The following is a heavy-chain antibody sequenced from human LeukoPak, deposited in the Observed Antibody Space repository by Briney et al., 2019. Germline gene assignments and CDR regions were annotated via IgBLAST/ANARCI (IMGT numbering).Heavy chain of an antibody. CDR3: ARERAKGAAGFDP. CDR1: GFTVSSNY. V-gene: IGHV3-66*01. J-gene: IGHJ5*02. Sequence: SGSLRLSCAASGFTVSSNYMSWVRQAPGKGLEWVSVIYSGGSTYYADSVKGRFTISRDNSKNTLYLQMNSLRAEDTAVYYCARERAKGAAGFDPWGQGTLVTVSS. CDR2: IYSGGST. D-gene: IGHD1-26*01.